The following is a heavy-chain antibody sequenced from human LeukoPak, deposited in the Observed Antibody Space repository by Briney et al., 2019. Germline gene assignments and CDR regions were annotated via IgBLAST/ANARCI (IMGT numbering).Heavy chain of an antibody. D-gene: IGHD3-10*01. J-gene: IGHJ4*02. CDR3: ARPHSGHLFDY. Sequence: SETLSLTCTVSGGSISSFYWSWIRQPPGKGLEWIGYIYYTGNTNYNSSLESRVTISVDTSKNQFSLKLSSVTTADTAVYYCARPHSGHLFDYWGQGTLVTVSS. V-gene: IGHV4-59*01. CDR1: GGSISSFY. CDR2: IYYTGNT.